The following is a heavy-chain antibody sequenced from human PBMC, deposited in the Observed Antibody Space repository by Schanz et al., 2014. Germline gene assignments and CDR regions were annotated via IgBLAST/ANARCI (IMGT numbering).Heavy chain of an antibody. CDR1: GVSIGGYY. J-gene: IGHJ6*02. CDR3: ARLGVGDKAYYYYGTDV. CDR2: IFFSGST. D-gene: IGHD1-26*01. V-gene: IGHV4-59*08. Sequence: QVQLQESGPGLVKPSETLSLTCTVSGVSIGGYYWSWIRQPPGKGLEWIGYIFFSGSTTYNPSFNSRVTISVDMSKNHFALNLGSVTAADTAVYYCARLGVGDKAYYYYGTDVWGQGTTVLVSS.